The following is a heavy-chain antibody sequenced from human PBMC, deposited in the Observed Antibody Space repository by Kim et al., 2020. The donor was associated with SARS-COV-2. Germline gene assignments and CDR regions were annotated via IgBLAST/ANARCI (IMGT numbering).Heavy chain of an antibody. CDR3: ARGRDGSGSYYPYYYYYYGMDV. CDR2: INHSGST. Sequence: SETLSLTCAVYGGSFSGYYWSWIRQPPGKGLEWIGEINHSGSTNYNPSLKSRVTISVDTSKNQFSLKLSSVTAADTAVYYCARGRDGSGSYYPYYYYYYGMDVWGQWTTVTVSS. V-gene: IGHV4-34*01. CDR1: GGSFSGYY. D-gene: IGHD3-10*01. J-gene: IGHJ6*02.